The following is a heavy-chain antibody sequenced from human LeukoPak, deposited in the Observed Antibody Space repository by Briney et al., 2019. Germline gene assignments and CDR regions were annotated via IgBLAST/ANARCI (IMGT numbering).Heavy chain of an antibody. V-gene: IGHV1-18*01. J-gene: IGHJ5*02. Sequence: VASVKVSCKASGYTFTSYGISWVRQAPGQGLEWMGWISAYNGNTNYAQKLQGRVTMTTDTPTSTAYMELRSLRSDDTAVYYCARDLAYYYDSRNNWFDPWGQGTLVTVSS. D-gene: IGHD3-22*01. CDR2: ISAYNGNT. CDR1: GYTFTSYG. CDR3: ARDLAYYYDSRNNWFDP.